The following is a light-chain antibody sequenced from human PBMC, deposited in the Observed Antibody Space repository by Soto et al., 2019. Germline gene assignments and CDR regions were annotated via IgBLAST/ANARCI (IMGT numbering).Light chain of an antibody. V-gene: IGKV1-9*01. CDR1: QGISSY. CDR3: QQPNIDSYPIT. CDR2: AAS. Sequence: IQLTQSPSSLSASVGDRVTITCRASQGISSYLAWYQQKPGKAPKLLIKAASRLQTGVPSRFSGSGSGTDFTLTISGLQPDDFATYYCQQPNIDSYPITFGQGTRLELK. J-gene: IGKJ5*01.